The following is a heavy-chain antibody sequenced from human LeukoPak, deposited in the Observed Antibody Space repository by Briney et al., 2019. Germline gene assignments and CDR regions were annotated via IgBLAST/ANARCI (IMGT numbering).Heavy chain of an antibody. J-gene: IGHJ4*02. CDR2: IYYSGST. D-gene: IGHD5-12*01. V-gene: IGHV4-59*01. CDR1: GGSISFYY. CDR3: ARLGGGYAFFDY. Sequence: SETLSLTCTVSGGSISFYYWSWIRQPPGKGLEWIGNIYYSGSTNYNPSLKSRVTISVDTSKNQFSLKLSSVTAADTALSYCARLGGGYAFFDYWGQGTLVTVSS.